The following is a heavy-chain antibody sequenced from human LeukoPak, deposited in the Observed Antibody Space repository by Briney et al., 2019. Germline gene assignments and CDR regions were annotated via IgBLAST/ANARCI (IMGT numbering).Heavy chain of an antibody. CDR2: IKQDGSEK. J-gene: IGHJ5*02. CDR1: GFTFSSYW. CDR3: VRGRGSYGWFDP. D-gene: IGHD3-10*01. V-gene: IGHV3-7*01. Sequence: GGSLRLSCAASGFTFSSYWMSWVRQAPGKGLEWVANIKQDGSEKNYVDSVKGRFTISRDDAKNTVDLQMNSLRGEDTAVYYCVRGRGSYGWFDPWGQGTLVTVSS.